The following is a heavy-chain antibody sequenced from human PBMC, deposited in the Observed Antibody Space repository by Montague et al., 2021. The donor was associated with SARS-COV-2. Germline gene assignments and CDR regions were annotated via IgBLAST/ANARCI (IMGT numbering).Heavy chain of an antibody. J-gene: IGHJ6*02. CDR1: GYTFTNYG. CDR2: ISAYNGNT. D-gene: IGHD3-16*01. V-gene: IGHV1-18*01. Sequence: LAKVSCKASGYTFTNYGINWVRQAPGQGLEWMGWISAYNGNTNYAQNLQGRVTMTTDTSTSTAYMELRSLRSDDTAVYFCARDPTQGWGYSYSAMDVWGQGTTITVSS. CDR3: ARDPTQGWGYSYSAMDV.